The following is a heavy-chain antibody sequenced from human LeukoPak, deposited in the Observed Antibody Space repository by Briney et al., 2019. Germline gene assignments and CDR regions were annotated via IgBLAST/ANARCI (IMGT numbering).Heavy chain of an antibody. J-gene: IGHJ4*02. Sequence: GGSLRLSSTASGFTSNSYVMYWVRQAPGKGLEYVSAISSDGGSTYYANSVKGRFTVSRDNSKNTLYLQMGSLRVDDMAVYYCAREAMRRNFDSWGQGTLVTVSS. CDR3: AREAMRRNFDS. CDR2: ISSDGGST. CDR1: GFTSNSYV. V-gene: IGHV3-64*01.